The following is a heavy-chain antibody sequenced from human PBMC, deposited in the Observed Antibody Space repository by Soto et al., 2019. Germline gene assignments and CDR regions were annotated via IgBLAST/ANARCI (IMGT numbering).Heavy chain of an antibody. CDR2: IYYSGST. V-gene: IGHV4-30-4*01. CDR1: GGSISSGDYY. D-gene: IGHD2-2*01. Sequence: SETLSLTCTVSGGSISSGDYYWSWIRQAPGKGLEWIGYIYYSGSTYYNPSLKSRVTISVDTSKNQFSLKLSSVTAAATAVYYCASLPATSDFGYWGQGTLVTVSS. CDR3: ASLPATSDFGY. J-gene: IGHJ4*02.